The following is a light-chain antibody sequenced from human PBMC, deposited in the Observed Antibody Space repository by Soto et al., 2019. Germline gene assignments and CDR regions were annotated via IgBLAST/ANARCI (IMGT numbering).Light chain of an antibody. V-gene: IGKV3-11*01. CDR2: DAS. Sequence: EIVLTQSPGTLSLSPGQRATLSCRASQSLSSSYLAWYQQKPGQAPRLLIYDASNRATGIPARFSGSGSGTDFTLTISSLEPEDFAVYYCQQRSNWPPITFGQGTRREIK. CDR1: QSLSSSY. CDR3: QQRSNWPPIT. J-gene: IGKJ5*01.